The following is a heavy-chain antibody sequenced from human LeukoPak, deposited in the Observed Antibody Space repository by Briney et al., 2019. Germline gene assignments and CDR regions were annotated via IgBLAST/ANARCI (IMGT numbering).Heavy chain of an antibody. CDR2: ISGSGGST. D-gene: IGHD2-2*01. Sequence: GGSPRLSCAASGFTFSSYAMSWVRQAPGKGLEWVSAISGSGGSTYYADSVKGRFTIPRDNSKNTLYLQMNSLRAEDTAVYYCAKDQDVVVPAAKDYWGQGTLVTVSS. CDR3: AKDQDVVVPAAKDY. V-gene: IGHV3-23*01. CDR1: GFTFSSYA. J-gene: IGHJ4*02.